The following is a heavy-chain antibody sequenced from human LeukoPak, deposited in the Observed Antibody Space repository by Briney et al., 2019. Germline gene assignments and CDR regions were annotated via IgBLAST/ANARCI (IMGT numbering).Heavy chain of an antibody. D-gene: IGHD3-10*01. Sequence: GGSLRLSCAASGFTFSSYGMHWVRQAPGRGLEWVAVISYDGSNKYYADSVKGRFTISRDNSKNTLYLQMNSLRAEDTAVYYCAKDRRYGSGSYLLDPWGQGTLVTVSS. CDR2: ISYDGSNK. J-gene: IGHJ5*02. CDR3: AKDRRYGSGSYLLDP. CDR1: GFTFSSYG. V-gene: IGHV3-30*18.